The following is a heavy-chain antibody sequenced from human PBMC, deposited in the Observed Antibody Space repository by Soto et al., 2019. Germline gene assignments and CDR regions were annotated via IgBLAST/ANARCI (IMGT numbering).Heavy chain of an antibody. J-gene: IGHJ4*02. Sequence: GESLKISCKGSGYNFAGYWIAWVRQMPGKGLELMGIIYPSDSDTRYRPSFQGQVTISADKSISYAYLQWSSLRASDTAMYYCARGGVSTRTFAYWGQGTPVPVSS. V-gene: IGHV5-51*01. CDR3: ARGGVSTRTFAY. CDR2: IYPSDSDT. D-gene: IGHD3-3*02. CDR1: GYNFAGYW.